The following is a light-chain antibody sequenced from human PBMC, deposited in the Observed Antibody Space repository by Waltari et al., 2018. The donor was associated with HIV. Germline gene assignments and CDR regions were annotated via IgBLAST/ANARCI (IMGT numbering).Light chain of an antibody. J-gene: IGLJ2*01. CDR3: NSRDSSGNHDVV. CDR1: SLRSYY. CDR2: GKN. V-gene: IGLV3-19*01. Sequence: SSELTQDPAVSVVLGQTVRITCQGDSLRSYYASWYQQKPGQAPVLVIYGKNNRPSGIPDRFSGSSSGNTASLTITGAQAEDEADYYCNSRDSSGNHDVVFGGGTKLTVL.